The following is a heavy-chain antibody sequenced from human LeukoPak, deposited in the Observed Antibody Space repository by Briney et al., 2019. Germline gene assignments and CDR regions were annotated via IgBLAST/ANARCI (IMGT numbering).Heavy chain of an antibody. V-gene: IGHV1-69*06. J-gene: IGHJ4*02. CDR1: GGTFSSYA. CDR2: IIPIFGTA. D-gene: IGHD1-1*01. Sequence: AASVKVSCKASGGTFSSYAISWVRQAPGQGLEWMGGIIPIFGTANYAQKFQGRVTITADKSTSTAYMELSSLRSEDTAVYYCARGNDPMFAAGYFDYWGQGTLVTVSS. CDR3: ARGNDPMFAAGYFDY.